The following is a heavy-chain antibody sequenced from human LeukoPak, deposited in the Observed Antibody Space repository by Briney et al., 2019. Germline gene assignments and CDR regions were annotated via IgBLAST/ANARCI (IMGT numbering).Heavy chain of an antibody. CDR3: ARDHSGSYQRAFDI. D-gene: IGHD1-26*01. J-gene: IGHJ3*02. Sequence: PGGSLRLFCAVSAFTVSSNYVSWVRQAPGKGLEWVSVIYGGGSTNYADSVKGRFTISRDNSKNTLYLQMNSLRAEDTAVYYCARDHSGSYQRAFDIWGQGTMVTVSS. CDR1: AFTVSSNY. V-gene: IGHV3-66*02. CDR2: IYGGGST.